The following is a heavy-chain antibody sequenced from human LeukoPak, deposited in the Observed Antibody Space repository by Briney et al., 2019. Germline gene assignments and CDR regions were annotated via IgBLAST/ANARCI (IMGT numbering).Heavy chain of an antibody. CDR2: ISGSGGST. V-gene: IGHV3-23*01. CDR1: GFTFSSYG. Sequence: GGSLRLSCAASGFTFSSYGMSWVRQAPGKGLEWVSAISGSGGSTYYADSVKGRFTISRDNSKNTLYLQMNSLRAEDTAVYYCARDDEWLVLFDYWGQGTLVTVSS. J-gene: IGHJ4*02. D-gene: IGHD6-19*01. CDR3: ARDDEWLVLFDY.